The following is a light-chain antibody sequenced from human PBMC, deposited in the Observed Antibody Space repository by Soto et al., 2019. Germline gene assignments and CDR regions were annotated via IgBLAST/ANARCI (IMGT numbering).Light chain of an antibody. CDR2: EVN. CDR1: SSDVGGYNY. J-gene: IGLJ2*01. V-gene: IGLV2-8*01. CDR3: CSYAGINNVI. Sequence: QSALTQPPSASGSPGQSLTISCTGTSSDVGGYNYVSWYQQHPGKAPKLMIYEVNKRPSGVPDRFSGSKSGNTASLTVSGLQAEDEADYYCCSYAGINNVIFGGGTKLTVL.